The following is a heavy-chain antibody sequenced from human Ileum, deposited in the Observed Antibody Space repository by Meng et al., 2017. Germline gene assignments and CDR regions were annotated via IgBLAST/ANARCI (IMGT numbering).Heavy chain of an antibody. CDR3: VRRAGLRQAFDY. D-gene: IGHD4-17*01. CDR1: GGSISGSSYY. Sequence: QVQLQESGPGLVKPSQTLSLTCTASGGSISGSSYYWGWIRQPPGKGLEWIGSIYSSGSTYYNPSLKSRVTTSVDTSKNQFSLKLSSVTAADTTVYYCVRRAGLRQAFDYWGQGTLVTVSS. V-gene: IGHV4-39*01. CDR2: IYSSGST. J-gene: IGHJ4*02.